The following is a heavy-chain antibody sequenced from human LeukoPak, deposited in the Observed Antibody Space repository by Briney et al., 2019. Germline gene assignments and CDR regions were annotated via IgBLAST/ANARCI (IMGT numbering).Heavy chain of an antibody. V-gene: IGHV3-21*01. CDR1: GFTFSSYS. CDR3: ARAGDRYYYDSSGYYPDY. CDR2: ISSSSSYI. D-gene: IGHD3-22*01. J-gene: IGHJ4*02. Sequence: GGSLRLSCAASGFTFSSYSMNWVRQAPGKGLEWVSSISSSSSYINYADSVKGRFTISRDNAKNSLYLQMNSLRAEDTAVYYCARAGDRYYYDSSGYYPDYWGQGTLVTVSS.